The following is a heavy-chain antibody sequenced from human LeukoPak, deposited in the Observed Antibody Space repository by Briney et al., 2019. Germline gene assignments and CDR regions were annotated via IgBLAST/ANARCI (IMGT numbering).Heavy chain of an antibody. V-gene: IGHV1-2*02. J-gene: IGHJ5*02. CDR2: INPNSGGT. Sequence: ASVKVSCKASGYTFTGYYMHWVRQAPGQGLEWMGWINPNSGGTNYAQKFQGRVTMTRDTSISTAYMELSRLRSDDTAVYYCARERITMVRGQKGGHNWFDPWGQGTLVTVSS. D-gene: IGHD3-10*01. CDR1: GYTFTGYY. CDR3: ARERITMVRGQKGGHNWFDP.